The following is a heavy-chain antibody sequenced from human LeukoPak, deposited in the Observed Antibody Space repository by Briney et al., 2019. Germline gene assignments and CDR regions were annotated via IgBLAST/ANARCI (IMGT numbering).Heavy chain of an antibody. J-gene: IGHJ4*02. CDR2: ISYDGSNK. CDR3: ARASTVGAKYY. V-gene: IGHV3-30*14. CDR1: GFTFSSYA. Sequence: PGGSLRLSCAASGFTFSSYAMHWVRQAPGKGLEWVAVISYDGSNKYYADSVKGRFTISRDNSKNTLYLQMNSLRAEDTAVYYCARASTVGAKYYWGQGTLVTVSS. D-gene: IGHD1-26*01.